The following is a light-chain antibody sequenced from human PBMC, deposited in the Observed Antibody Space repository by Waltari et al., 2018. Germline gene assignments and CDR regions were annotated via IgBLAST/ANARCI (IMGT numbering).Light chain of an antibody. J-gene: IGKJ1*01. V-gene: IGKV1-39*01. Sequence: DIQMTQSPSSLSASVGDRVSITCRTSQSISIYLNWYQQKPGKAPKLLIYAASSLQSGVPSRFSGGRSGTDFTLTISSLQPEDFATYYCQQSYSTLRTFGQGTRVEIK. CDR2: AAS. CDR1: QSISIY. CDR3: QQSYSTLRT.